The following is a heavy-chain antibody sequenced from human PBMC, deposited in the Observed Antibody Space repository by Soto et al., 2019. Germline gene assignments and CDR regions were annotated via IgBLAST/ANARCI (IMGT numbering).Heavy chain of an antibody. CDR3: VRDRPTVYYYYGMDV. CDR2: ISAYNGNT. CDR1: GYTFTSYS. D-gene: IGHD4-17*01. Sequence: QVQLVQSGAEVKKPGASVKVSCKASGYTFTSYSISWVRQAPGQGLEWMGWISAYNGNTNYAQKFQGRVTMTTDTSTSTAYMELRSLRSDDTAVYYCVRDRPTVYYYYGMDVWGQGTTVTVSS. J-gene: IGHJ6*02. V-gene: IGHV1-18*01.